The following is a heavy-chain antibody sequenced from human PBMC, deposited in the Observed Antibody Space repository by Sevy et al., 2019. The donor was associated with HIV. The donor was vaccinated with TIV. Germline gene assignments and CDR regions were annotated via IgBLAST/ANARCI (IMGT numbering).Heavy chain of an antibody. CDR3: ARDELRYFDPGGVIDY. CDR2: ISYDGSNK. CDR1: GFTFSSYS. D-gene: IGHD3-9*01. V-gene: IGHV3-30*03. J-gene: IGHJ4*02. Sequence: GGSLRLSCAASGFTFSSYSMNWVRQAPGKGLEWVAVISYDGSNKYYADSVKGRFTISRDNSKNTLYLQMNSLRAEDTAVYYCARDELRYFDPGGVIDYWGQGTLVTVSS.